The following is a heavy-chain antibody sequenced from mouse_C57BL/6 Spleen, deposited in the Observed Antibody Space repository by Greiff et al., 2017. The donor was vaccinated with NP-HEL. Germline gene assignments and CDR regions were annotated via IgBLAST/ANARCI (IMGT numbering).Heavy chain of an antibody. Sequence: VQLQQSGAELVKPGASAKISCKASGYAFSSYWMNWVKQRPGKGLEWIGQIYPGDGDTNYNGKFKGKATLTADKSSSTAYMQLSSLTSEDSAVYFCARLCRNYDYAMDYWGQGTSVTVSS. J-gene: IGHJ4*01. V-gene: IGHV1-80*01. D-gene: IGHD2-1*01. CDR2: IYPGDGDT. CDR3: ARLCRNYDYAMDY. CDR1: GYAFSSYW.